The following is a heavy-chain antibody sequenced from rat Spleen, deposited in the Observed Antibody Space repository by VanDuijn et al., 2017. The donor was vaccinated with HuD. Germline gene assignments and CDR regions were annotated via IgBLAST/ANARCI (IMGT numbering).Heavy chain of an antibody. CDR3: ARSVGFMDA. V-gene: IGHV5-31*01. CDR1: GFTFNNYW. D-gene: IGHD1-4*01. CDR2: ITHTGGGT. J-gene: IGHJ4*01. Sequence: EVQLVESGGGLVQPGRSLKLSCVASGFTFNNYWMTLIRQAPGKGLEWVASITHTGGGTFYPDSVKGRFTVSRDDAKSTLYLQLSSLRSEDTALYYCARSVGFMDAWGQGASVIVSS.